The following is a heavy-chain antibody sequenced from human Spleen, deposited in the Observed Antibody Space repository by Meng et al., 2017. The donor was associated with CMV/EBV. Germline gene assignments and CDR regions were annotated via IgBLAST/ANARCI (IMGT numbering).Heavy chain of an antibody. Sequence: SVKVSCKASGGTFSSYTISWVRQAPGQGLEWMGRIIPILGIANYAQKFQGRVTITADKSTSTAYMELSSLRSEDTAVYYCAGADAVYDSSGYYDYWGQGTLVTVSS. D-gene: IGHD3-22*01. CDR2: IIPILGIA. J-gene: IGHJ4*02. V-gene: IGHV1-69*02. CDR3: AGADAVYDSSGYYDY. CDR1: GGTFSSYT.